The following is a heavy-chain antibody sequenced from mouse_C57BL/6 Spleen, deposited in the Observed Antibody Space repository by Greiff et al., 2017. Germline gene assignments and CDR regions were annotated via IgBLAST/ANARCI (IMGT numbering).Heavy chain of an antibody. Sequence: EVKLVESEGGLVQPGSSMKLSCTASGFTFSDYYMAWVRQVPEKGLEWVANINYDGSSTYYLDSLKSRFIISRDNAKNILYLQMSSLKSEDTATYYCAREGLRLGAMDDWGQGTSVTVSS. CDR1: GFTFSDYY. CDR2: INYDGSST. CDR3: AREGLRLGAMDD. J-gene: IGHJ4*01. V-gene: IGHV5-16*01. D-gene: IGHD2-4*01.